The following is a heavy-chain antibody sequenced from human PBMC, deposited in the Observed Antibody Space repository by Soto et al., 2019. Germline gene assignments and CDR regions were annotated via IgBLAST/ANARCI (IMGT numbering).Heavy chain of an antibody. V-gene: IGHV3-21*01. CDR3: ARDRSYDILTPESFDH. CDR1: GFTFSSYS. CDR2: ISSSSSYI. Sequence: PGGSLRLSCAASGFTFSSYSMNWVRQAPGKGLEWVSSISSSSSYIYYADSVKGRFTISRDNAKNSLYLQMNSLRAEDTAVYYCARDRSYDILTPESFDHRGQGTLVTVSS. D-gene: IGHD3-9*01. J-gene: IGHJ5*02.